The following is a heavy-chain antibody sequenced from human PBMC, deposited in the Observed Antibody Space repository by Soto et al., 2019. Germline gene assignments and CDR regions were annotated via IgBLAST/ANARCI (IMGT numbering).Heavy chain of an antibody. Sequence: EVQLLESGGGLVQPGGSLRLSCAASGFTFSSYAMSWVRQAPGKGLEWVSAISGSGGSTYYADSVKGRFTISRDNSKNPLYLQMNSLRAEDTAVYYCAKAPTNYGSGSYCYYWGQGTVVTVSS. V-gene: IGHV3-23*01. CDR1: GFTFSSYA. CDR2: ISGSGGST. J-gene: IGHJ4*02. D-gene: IGHD3-10*01. CDR3: AKAPTNYGSGSYCYY.